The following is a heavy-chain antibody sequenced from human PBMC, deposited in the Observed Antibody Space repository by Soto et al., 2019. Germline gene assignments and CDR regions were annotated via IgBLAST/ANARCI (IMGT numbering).Heavy chain of an antibody. Sequence: QVQLQESGPGLVKPSETLSLTCTVSGGSISSYYWSWIRHRPGKGLEWIGYIYYSGSTNYNPFLKSRVTISVDTSKNQFSLKLSSVTAADTAVYYCARVSAGYWYFDLWGRGTLVTVSS. V-gene: IGHV4-59*01. CDR2: IYYSGST. D-gene: IGHD6-19*01. CDR1: GGSISSYY. CDR3: ARVSAGYWYFDL. J-gene: IGHJ2*01.